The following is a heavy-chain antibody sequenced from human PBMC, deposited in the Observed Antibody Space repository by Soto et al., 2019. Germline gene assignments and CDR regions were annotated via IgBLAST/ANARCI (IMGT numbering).Heavy chain of an antibody. V-gene: IGHV1-2*04. D-gene: IGHD2-2*01. Sequence: ASVKVSCKASGYTFTGYYMHWVRQAPGQGLEWMGWINPNSGGTNYAQKFQGWVTMTRDTPISTAYMELSRLRSDDTAVYYCARGPVVVVPAADYYYYGMDVWGQGTTVTVSS. J-gene: IGHJ6*02. CDR3: ARGPVVVVPAADYYYYGMDV. CDR2: INPNSGGT. CDR1: GYTFTGYY.